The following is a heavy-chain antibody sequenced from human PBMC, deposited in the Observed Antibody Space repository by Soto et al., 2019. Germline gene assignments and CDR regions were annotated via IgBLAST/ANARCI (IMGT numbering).Heavy chain of an antibody. CDR3: TYLYREGP. J-gene: IGHJ5*02. Sequence: EVQLVESGGALVEPGGSLRLSCAASGFSFNQAWMTWVRKAPGKGLEWVGRIKSRTDGGATEYAPPVNDRFIISRDDSRNMVFLQMNSLKTEDTAVYFCTYLYREGPWGQGTLVTVSS. CDR1: GFSFNQAW. D-gene: IGHD3-10*01. CDR2: IKSRTDGGAT. V-gene: IGHV3-15*02.